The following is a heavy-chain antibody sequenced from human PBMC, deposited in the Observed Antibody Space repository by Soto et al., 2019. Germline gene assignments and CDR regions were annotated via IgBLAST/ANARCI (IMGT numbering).Heavy chain of an antibody. CDR1: GFTFSNAW. J-gene: IGHJ3*02. CDR3: TTEQEDFDWSSDI. Sequence: PGGSLRLSCAASGFTFSNAWMSWVRQAPGKGLEWVGRIKSKTDGGTTDYAAPVKGRFTISRDDSKNTLDLQTNSLKTEDTAVYYCTTEQEDFDWSSDIWGQGTMVTVSS. V-gene: IGHV3-15*01. CDR2: IKSKTDGGTT. D-gene: IGHD3-9*01.